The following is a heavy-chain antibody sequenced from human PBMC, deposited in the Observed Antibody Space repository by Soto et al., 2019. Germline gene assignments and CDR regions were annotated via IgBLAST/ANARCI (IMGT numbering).Heavy chain of an antibody. CDR3: ARERGSGCTFDY. CDR2: ISSSSTI. V-gene: IGHV3-48*01. CDR1: GFTFSTYS. Sequence: EVQLVESGGDLVQPGGSLRLSCAASGFTFSTYSMNWVRQAPGKGLEWVSSISSSSTIYYADSVKGRFTISRDNVQNSLLLQMHSLRAEDTAVYYCARERGSGCTFDYWGQGTLVTVSS. D-gene: IGHD6-19*01. J-gene: IGHJ4*02.